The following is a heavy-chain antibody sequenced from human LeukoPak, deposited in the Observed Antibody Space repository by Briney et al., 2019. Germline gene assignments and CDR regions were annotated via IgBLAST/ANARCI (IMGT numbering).Heavy chain of an antibody. J-gene: IGHJ4*02. D-gene: IGHD2-2*01. CDR2: IYYSGST. Sequence: PSETLSLTCTVSGGSISSYYWSWIRQPPGKGLEWIGYIYYSGSTNYNPSLKSRVTISVDTSKNQFSLKLSSVTAADTAVYYCARVVPAAMRAGGFDYWGQGTLVTVSS. V-gene: IGHV4-59*01. CDR1: GGSISSYY. CDR3: ARVVPAAMRAGGFDY.